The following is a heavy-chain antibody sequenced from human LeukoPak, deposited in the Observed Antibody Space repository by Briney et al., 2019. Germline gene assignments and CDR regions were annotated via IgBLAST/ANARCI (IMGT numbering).Heavy chain of an antibody. J-gene: IGHJ4*02. Sequence: GGFLRLSCAVSGITLSNYGMSWVRQAPGKGREWGAGISDSGGSTNYADSGKGRFTISRDNPKNTLYLQMNSLRAEDTAVYFCAKRGVVIRVILVGFHKEAYYFDSWGQGALVTVSS. CDR3: AKRGVVIRVILVGFHKEAYYFDS. CDR1: GITLSNYG. V-gene: IGHV3-23*01. CDR2: ISDSGGST. D-gene: IGHD3-22*01.